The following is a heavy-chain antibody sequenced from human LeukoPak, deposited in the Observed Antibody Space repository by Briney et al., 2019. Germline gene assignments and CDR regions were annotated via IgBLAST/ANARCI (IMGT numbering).Heavy chain of an antibody. Sequence: PGGSLRLSCAASGFTFSSYWMSWVRQAPGKGLEWVADIKQDGSEKYYVDSVKGRFTISRDNAKNSLYLQMNSLRAEDTAVYYCARDWYYDFWSGYSSYYFDYWGQGTLATVSS. CDR2: IKQDGSEK. CDR1: GFTFSSYW. CDR3: ARDWYYDFWSGYSSYYFDY. D-gene: IGHD3-3*01. J-gene: IGHJ4*02. V-gene: IGHV3-7*01.